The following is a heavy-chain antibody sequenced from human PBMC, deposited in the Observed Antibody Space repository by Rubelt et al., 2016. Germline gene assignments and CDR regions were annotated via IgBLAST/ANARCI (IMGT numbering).Heavy chain of an antibody. V-gene: IGHV1-18*01. CDR3: ARDPLPVRGVIMTPTH. J-gene: IGHJ4*02. Sequence: QVQLVQSGAEVKKPGASVKVSCKASGYTFTSYGISWVRQAPGQGLEWMGWISAYHGNTNYAQKVQGRVTMTTDKATSTAYMELRSLRSDDTAVYYCARDPLPVRGVIMTPTHWGQGTLVTVSS. CDR2: ISAYHGNT. CDR1: GYTFTSYG. D-gene: IGHD3-10*01.